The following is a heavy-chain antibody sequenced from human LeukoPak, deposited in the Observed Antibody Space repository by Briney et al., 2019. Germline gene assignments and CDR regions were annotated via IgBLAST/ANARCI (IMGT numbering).Heavy chain of an antibody. D-gene: IGHD2/OR15-2a*01. J-gene: IGHJ4*02. CDR3: AREAAANSHDY. V-gene: IGHV4-34*01. CDR2: INHSGST. CDR1: GGSFSGYY. Sequence: SETLSLTCAVFGGSFSGYYWSWIRQPPGKGLEWIGEINHSGSTNYNPSLKSRVTISVDTSKNQFSLQLKSVTPEDTAVYYCAREAAANSHDYWGQGTLVTVSS.